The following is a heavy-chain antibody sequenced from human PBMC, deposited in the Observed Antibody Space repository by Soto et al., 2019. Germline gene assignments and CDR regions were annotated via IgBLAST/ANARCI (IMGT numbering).Heavy chain of an antibody. CDR3: ARDRSSIVVVSPTLTNAFDI. D-gene: IGHD2-21*01. CDR2: IWYDGSNK. CDR1: GFTFSSYG. V-gene: IGHV3-33*01. Sequence: QVQLVESGGGVVQPGRSLRLSCAASGFTFSSYGMHWVRQAPGKGLEWVAVIWYDGSNKYYADSVKGRFTISRDNSKNTLYLQMNSLRAEDTAVYYCARDRSSIVVVSPTLTNAFDIWGQGTMVTVSS. J-gene: IGHJ3*02.